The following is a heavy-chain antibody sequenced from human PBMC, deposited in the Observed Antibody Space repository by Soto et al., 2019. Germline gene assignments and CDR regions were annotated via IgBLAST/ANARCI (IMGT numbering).Heavy chain of an antibody. Sequence: GASVKVSCKDSGYTFTSYGISWVRQAPGQGLEWMGWISAYNGNTNYAQKLQGRVSLTTDTSSTTAYMELRSLTSDDTAVYYCARDLVPGYTGFSDYWGQGTLVTVSS. V-gene: IGHV1-18*01. D-gene: IGHD5-12*01. CDR3: ARDLVPGYTGFSDY. J-gene: IGHJ4*02. CDR1: GYTFTSYG. CDR2: ISAYNGNT.